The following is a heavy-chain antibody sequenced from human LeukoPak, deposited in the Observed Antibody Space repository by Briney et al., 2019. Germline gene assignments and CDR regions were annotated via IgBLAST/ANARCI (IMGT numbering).Heavy chain of an antibody. CDR1: GGSISSGGYY. J-gene: IGHJ4*02. Sequence: SETLSLTCTVSGGSISSGGYYWSWIRQHPGKGPEWIGYIYYSGSTYYNPSLKSRVTISVDTSKNQFSLKLSSVTAADTAVYYCARNGYSGYVDYWGQGTLVTVSS. V-gene: IGHV4-31*03. CDR3: ARNGYSGYVDY. D-gene: IGHD1-26*01. CDR2: IYYSGST.